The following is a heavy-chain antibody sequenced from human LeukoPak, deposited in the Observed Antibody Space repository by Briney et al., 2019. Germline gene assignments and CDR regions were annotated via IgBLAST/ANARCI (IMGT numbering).Heavy chain of an antibody. CDR1: GFTFNNAW. D-gene: IGHD3-3*01. CDR2: IKSKTDGGTT. J-gene: IGHJ4*02. CDR3: TTERGSYYDFWSGSAEQY. Sequence: GGSLRLSCAASGFTFNNAWMSWVRQAPGKGLEWVGRIKSKTDGGTTDYGAPVKGRFTISRDDSKNTLYLQMNSLKTEDTAVYYCTTERGSYYDFWSGSAEQYWGQGTLVTVSS. V-gene: IGHV3-15*01.